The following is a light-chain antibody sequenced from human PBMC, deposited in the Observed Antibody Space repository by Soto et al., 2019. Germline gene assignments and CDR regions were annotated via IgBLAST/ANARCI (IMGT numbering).Light chain of an antibody. CDR3: QQYYSYPLT. V-gene: IGKV1-8*01. J-gene: IGKJ4*01. CDR1: QGISSY. Sequence: AIRMTQSPSSFSASTGDRVTITCRASQGISSYLAWYQQKPWKAPKLLIYDASTLQSGVTSRFSGSGSGTDFTLTICCLQSEDFATYYCQQYYSYPLTFGGGTKVEIK. CDR2: DAS.